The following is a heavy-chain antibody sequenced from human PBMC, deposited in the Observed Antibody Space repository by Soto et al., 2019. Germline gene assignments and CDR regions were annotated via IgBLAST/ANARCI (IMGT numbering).Heavy chain of an antibody. CDR3: ARALTIFGVVIDNNWFDP. CDR2: IIPILGIA. V-gene: IGHV1-69*02. Sequence: QVQLVHSGAEVKKPGSSVKVSCKASGGTFSSYTISWVRQAPGQGLEWMGRIIPILGIANYAQKFQGRVTITADKSTSTAYMELSSLRSEDTAVYYCARALTIFGVVIDNNWFDPWGQGTLVTVSS. J-gene: IGHJ5*02. CDR1: GGTFSSYT. D-gene: IGHD3-3*01.